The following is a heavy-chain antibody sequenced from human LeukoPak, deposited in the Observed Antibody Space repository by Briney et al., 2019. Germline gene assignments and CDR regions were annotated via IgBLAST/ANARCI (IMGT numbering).Heavy chain of an antibody. CDR2: IYYSGST. CDR3: ARHDAGKWLPYFDY. D-gene: IGHD6-19*01. Sequence: SETLSLTCTVCGGSISNYYWSWIRQAPGKGLEWVGSIYYSGSTNYNPSLKSRVTISVDTSKNQFSLKLSSVTAADTAVYYGARHDAGKWLPYFDYWGRGTLVTVSS. CDR1: GGSISNYY. J-gene: IGHJ4*02. V-gene: IGHV4-59*08.